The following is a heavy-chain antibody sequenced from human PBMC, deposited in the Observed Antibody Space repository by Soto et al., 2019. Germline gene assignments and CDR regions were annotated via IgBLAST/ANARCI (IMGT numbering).Heavy chain of an antibody. Sequence: SETLSLTCAVYGGSFSGYYWSWIRQPPGKGLEWIGEINHSGSTNYNPSLKSRVTISVDTSKNQFSLKLSSVTAADTAVYYCARSAYCSGGSCYPTYYYYYMDVWGKGTTVTVSS. CDR2: INHSGST. D-gene: IGHD2-15*01. J-gene: IGHJ6*03. V-gene: IGHV4-34*01. CDR1: GGSFSGYY. CDR3: ARSAYCSGGSCYPTYYYYYMDV.